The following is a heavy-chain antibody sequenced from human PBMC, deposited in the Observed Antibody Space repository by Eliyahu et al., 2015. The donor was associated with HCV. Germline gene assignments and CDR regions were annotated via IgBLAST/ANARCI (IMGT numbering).Heavy chain of an antibody. Sequence: EXQLAESGGGLVQPGESLXLSXXASGFNFGGYXMYWVRQPPGKGLEWIAYIYHDGSTMYYXDSVKGRFTISRDNAKSSLSLQMNSLRDEDTAVYYCVKDGPRWGNFEMWGQGTMVTVSS. D-gene: IGHD5-24*01. CDR2: IYHDGSTM. CDR1: GFNFGGYX. J-gene: IGHJ3*02. V-gene: IGHV3-48*02. CDR3: VKDGPRWGNFEM.